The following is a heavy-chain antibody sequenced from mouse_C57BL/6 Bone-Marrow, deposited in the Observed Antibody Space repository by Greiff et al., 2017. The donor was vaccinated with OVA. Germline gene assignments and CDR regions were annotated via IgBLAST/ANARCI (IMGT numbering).Heavy chain of an antibody. V-gene: IGHV1-82*01. J-gene: IGHJ2*01. CDR1: GYAFSSSW. CDR3: ARGRIYLCY. D-gene: IGHD2-1*01. Sequence: QVQLQQSGPELVKPGASVKISCKASGYAFSSSWMNWVKQRPGKGLEWIGRIYPGDGDTNYNGKFKGKATLTADKSSSTAYMQLSSLTSEDSAVYFCARGRIYLCYWGQGTTLTVSS. CDR2: IYPGDGDT.